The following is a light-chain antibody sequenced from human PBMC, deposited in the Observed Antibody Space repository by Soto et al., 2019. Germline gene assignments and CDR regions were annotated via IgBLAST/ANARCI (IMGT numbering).Light chain of an antibody. J-gene: IGLJ2*01. Sequence: QSALTQPASVSGSPGQSIAISCTGTSSDVGGYAYVSWYQQYPGKAPKLVISEVSTRPSGVSHRFSGSKSGNTASLTISGLQAEDEADYYCSSYTSSTTPVFGGGTKLTVL. V-gene: IGLV2-14*01. CDR1: SSDVGGYAY. CDR2: EVS. CDR3: SSYTSSTTPV.